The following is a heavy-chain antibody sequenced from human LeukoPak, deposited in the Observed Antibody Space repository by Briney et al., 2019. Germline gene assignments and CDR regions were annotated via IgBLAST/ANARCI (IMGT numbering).Heavy chain of an antibody. CDR1: GGSFSGYY. V-gene: IGHV4-34*01. J-gene: IGHJ2*01. CDR3: ARDISGWYFGLDRNWYFDL. Sequence: PSETLSLTCAVYGGSFSGYYWSWIRRPPGKGLEWIGEINHSGSTNYNPSLKSRVTMSVDTSKNQFSLKLSSVTAADTAVYYCARDISGWYFGLDRNWYFDLWGRGTLVTVSS. CDR2: INHSGST. D-gene: IGHD6-19*01.